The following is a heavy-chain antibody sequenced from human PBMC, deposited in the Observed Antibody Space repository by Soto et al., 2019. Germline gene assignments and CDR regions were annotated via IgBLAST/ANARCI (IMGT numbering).Heavy chain of an antibody. D-gene: IGHD3-22*01. V-gene: IGHV1-2*02. CDR1: GYTLTGYY. CDR2: INPNSGGT. Sequence: QVQLVQSGAEVKKPGASVKVSCKASGYTLTGYYMHWVRQAPGQGLAWMGWINPNSGGTNYAQKFQGRVTMTRDTSISTAYMELSRLRSDDTAVYYCAVSPIVVDYYGMDVCCQGTTVTVSS. CDR3: AVSPIVVDYYGMDV. J-gene: IGHJ6*02.